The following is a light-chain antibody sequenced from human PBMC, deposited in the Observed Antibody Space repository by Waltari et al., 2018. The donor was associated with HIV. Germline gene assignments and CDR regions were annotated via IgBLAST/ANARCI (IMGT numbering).Light chain of an antibody. CDR3: SSFVNGGTYV. Sequence: QSALTQPASVSGSPGQSVTIFCTGTNNDIGSHDYVSWYRVVPDKAPKLLIFDVNRRPSDISHRFSGSKSGYMASLMIFGLQPEDEADYFCSSFVNGGTYVFGSGTKV. V-gene: IGLV2-23*02. J-gene: IGLJ1*01. CDR1: NNDIGSHDY. CDR2: DVN.